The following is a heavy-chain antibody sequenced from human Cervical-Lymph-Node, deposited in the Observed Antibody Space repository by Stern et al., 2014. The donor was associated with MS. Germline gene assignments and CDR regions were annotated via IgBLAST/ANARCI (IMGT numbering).Heavy chain of an antibody. J-gene: IGHJ4*02. Sequence: QLQLQESGPGLVKPSETLSLTCTVSGGSISSYYWSWIRQPPGKGLEWIGYINYSWSTNYSPSLKSRVPISVDTSKKQFSLTLSSVTAADTAVYYCERREYSSGWPFDNWGQGTLVTVSS. D-gene: IGHD6-19*01. V-gene: IGHV4-59*08. CDR2: INYSWST. CDR3: ERREYSSGWPFDN. CDR1: GGSISSYY.